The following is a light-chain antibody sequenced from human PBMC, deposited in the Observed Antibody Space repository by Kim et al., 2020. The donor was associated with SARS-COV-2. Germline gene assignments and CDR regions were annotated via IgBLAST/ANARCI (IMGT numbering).Light chain of an antibody. J-gene: IGLJ7*01. Sequence: QAVVTQEPSLTVSPGGTVTLTCGPSTGTVTGGHCPYWFRRKPGQVPTTLIFDTNKKHSLTPARFSGSLLGGKAALTLSGAQPEDEAEYYCLLYYCGVGVFGGGTQLTVL. CDR2: DTN. CDR1: TGTVTGGHC. V-gene: IGLV7-46*01. CDR3: LLYYCGVGV.